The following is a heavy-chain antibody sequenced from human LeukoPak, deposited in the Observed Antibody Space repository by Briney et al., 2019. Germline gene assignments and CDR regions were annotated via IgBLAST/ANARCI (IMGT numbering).Heavy chain of an antibody. CDR1: GFTVSSNY. CDR3: AKDLGLSADY. J-gene: IGHJ4*02. D-gene: IGHD2-2*01. CDR2: ISGSGGST. Sequence: GGSLRLSCAASGFTVSSNYMSWVRQAPGKGLEWVSAISGSGGSTYYADSVKGRFTISRDNSKNTLYLQMNSLRAEDTAVYYCAKDLGLSADYWGQGTLVTVSS. V-gene: IGHV3-23*01.